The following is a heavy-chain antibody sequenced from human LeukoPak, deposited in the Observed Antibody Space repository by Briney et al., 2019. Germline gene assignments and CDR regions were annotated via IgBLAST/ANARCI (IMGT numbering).Heavy chain of an antibody. D-gene: IGHD2-2*01. Sequence: PGGSLRLSCAASGFTFSSYAMNWVRQAPGKGLEWASTISGSGGSTYYADSVKGRFTMSRDNSKNTLYLQMNSLRAEDTAVYYCARGGSTSRMYGMDVWGQGTTVTVSS. CDR2: ISGSGGST. J-gene: IGHJ6*02. CDR1: GFTFSSYA. CDR3: ARGGSTSRMYGMDV. V-gene: IGHV3-23*01.